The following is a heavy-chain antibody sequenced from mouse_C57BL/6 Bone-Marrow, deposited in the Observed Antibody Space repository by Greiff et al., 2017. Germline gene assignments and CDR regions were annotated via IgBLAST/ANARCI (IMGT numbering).Heavy chain of an antibody. D-gene: IGHD4-1*01. J-gene: IGHJ2*01. V-gene: IGHV5-6*02. CDR1: GFTFSSYG. CDR3: ARRAGTRYFDY. Sequence: EVKLVESGGDLVKPGGSLKLSCAASGFTFSSYGMSWVRQTPDKRLEWVATISSGGSYTYYPDGVKGRFTISRDNAKNTLYLQMSSLKSEDTAMYYCARRAGTRYFDYWGQGTTLTVSS. CDR2: ISSGGSYT.